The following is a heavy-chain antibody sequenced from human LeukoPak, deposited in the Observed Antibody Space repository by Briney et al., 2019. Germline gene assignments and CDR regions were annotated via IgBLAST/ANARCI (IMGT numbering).Heavy chain of an antibody. V-gene: IGHV1-2*02. J-gene: IGHJ3*02. CDR2: INPNSGGT. CDR3: ARAPPYYYDSSGYLDAFDI. CDR1: GYTFTGYY. Sequence: ASVKVSCKASGYTFTGYYMHWVRQAPGQGLEWMGWINPNSGGTNYAQKFRGRVTMTRDTSISTAYMELSRLRSDDTAVYYCARAPPYYYDSSGYLDAFDIWGQGTMVTVSS. D-gene: IGHD3-22*01.